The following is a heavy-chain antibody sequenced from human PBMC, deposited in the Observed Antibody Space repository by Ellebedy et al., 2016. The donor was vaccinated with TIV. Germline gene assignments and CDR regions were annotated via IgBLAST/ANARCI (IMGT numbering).Heavy chain of an antibody. D-gene: IGHD5-24*01. Sequence: GGSLRLXCAVSGFTFNSYAMGWVRQAPGKGLEWVSYITGTGGNTYYADSVKGRFTISRDNAKNSLYLQMNSLRAEDTAVYYCARDRDGYWGQGTLVTVSS. V-gene: IGHV3-23*01. CDR3: ARDRDGY. CDR1: GFTFNSYA. CDR2: ITGTGGNT. J-gene: IGHJ4*02.